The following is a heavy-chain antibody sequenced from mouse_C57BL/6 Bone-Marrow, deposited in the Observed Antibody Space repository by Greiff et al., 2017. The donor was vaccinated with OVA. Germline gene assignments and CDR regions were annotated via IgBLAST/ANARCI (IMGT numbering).Heavy chain of an antibody. D-gene: IGHD2-5*01. CDR3: ARPSYYSKFSYAMDY. V-gene: IGHV8-8*01. CDR2: IWWDDDK. CDR1: GFSLSTFGMG. J-gene: IGHJ4*01. Sequence: QVTLKESGPGILQPSQTLSLTCSFSGFSLSTFGMGVGWIRQPSGKGLEWLAHIWWDDDKYYNPALKSRLTISKDTSKNQVFLKIANVDTADTATYYCARPSYYSKFSYAMDYWGQGTSVTVSS.